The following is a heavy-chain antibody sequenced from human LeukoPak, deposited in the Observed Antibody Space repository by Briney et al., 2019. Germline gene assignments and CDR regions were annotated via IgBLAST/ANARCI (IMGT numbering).Heavy chain of an antibody. J-gene: IGHJ4*02. Sequence: GGSLRLSCVASGFTLSDYSMTWVRQAPGKGLEWVSSISRSGKYRHDADSGKDRFTISRDNAKSSLYLDMTNLRAEDTAVYYYARVYGGTGAAFDYWGQGTLLTVSS. V-gene: IGHV3-21*01. CDR3: ARVYGGTGAAFDY. CDR1: GFTLSDYS. CDR2: ISRSGKYR. D-gene: IGHD4-23*01.